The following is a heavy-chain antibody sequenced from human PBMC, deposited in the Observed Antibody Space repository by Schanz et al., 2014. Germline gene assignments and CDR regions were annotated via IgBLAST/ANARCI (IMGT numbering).Heavy chain of an antibody. V-gene: IGHV3-23*01. J-gene: IGHJ4*02. Sequence: EVQLLESGGGLVQPGGSLRLSCAASGFTFSSYAMSWVRQAPGKGLEWVSGITGASDHIDYAESVKGRFTISRDNSKNTLYLQMNSLRAEDTAVYYCAKDRSWDYDSSGYFDYWGQGPLDTVSS. CDR1: GFTFSSYA. CDR3: AKDRSWDYDSSGYFDY. CDR2: ITGASDHI. D-gene: IGHD3-22*01.